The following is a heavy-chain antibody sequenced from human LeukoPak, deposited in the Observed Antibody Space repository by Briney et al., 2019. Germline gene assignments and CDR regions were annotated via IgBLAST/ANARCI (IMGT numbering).Heavy chain of an antibody. CDR2: IYYSGST. D-gene: IGHD3-10*01. Sequence: PSETLSLTCTGSGGSISSSSYYWGWIRQPPGKGLEWIGSIYYSGSTYYNPSLKSRVTISLDTSKNPFSLKLSSVTAADTAVYYCARHGPAAKVRGVLTWGQGTLVTVSS. J-gene: IGHJ5*02. V-gene: IGHV4-39*01. CDR1: GGSISSSSYY. CDR3: ARHGPAAKVRGVLT.